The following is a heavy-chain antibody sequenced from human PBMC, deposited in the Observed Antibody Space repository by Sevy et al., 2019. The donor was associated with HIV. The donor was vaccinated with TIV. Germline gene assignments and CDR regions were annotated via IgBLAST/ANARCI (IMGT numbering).Heavy chain of an antibody. CDR1: GFIFGSYA. V-gene: IGHV3-30-3*01. J-gene: IGHJ4*02. CDR2: ISYDGSHK. CDR3: ASDPGSIWSSFDY. D-gene: IGHD6-13*01. Sequence: GGSLRLSCEASGFIFGSYAMHWVRQAPGKGLEWVAVISYDGSHKYYADSVKGRFTISRDSSKNTLYLQMHSLRTDDTSVYYWASDPGSIWSSFDYWGQGTLVTVSS.